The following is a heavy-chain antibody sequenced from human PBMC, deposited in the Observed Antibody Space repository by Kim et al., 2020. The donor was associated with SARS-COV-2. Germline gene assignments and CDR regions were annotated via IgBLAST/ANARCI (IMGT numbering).Heavy chain of an antibody. Sequence: GESPKISCKGSGYSFTSYWISWVRQMPGKGLEWMGRIDPSDSYTNYSPSFQGHVTISADKSISTAYLQWSSLKASDTAMYYCARRPRAGARGTYGSSCYDYWGQGTLVTVSS. J-gene: IGHJ4*02. CDR3: ARRPRAGARGTYGSSCYDY. CDR1: GYSFTSYW. V-gene: IGHV5-10-1*01. CDR2: IDPSDSYT. D-gene: IGHD6-13*01.